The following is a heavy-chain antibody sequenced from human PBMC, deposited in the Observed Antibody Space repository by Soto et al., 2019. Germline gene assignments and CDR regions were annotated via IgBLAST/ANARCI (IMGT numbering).Heavy chain of an antibody. Sequence: QVQLVESGGGVVQPGRSLRLSCAASGFTFSSYAMHWVRQAPGKGLEWVAVISYDGSNKYYADSVKGRFTISGDNSKNTLYLQMNSLRAEDTAVYYCARWTVHFDYWGQGTLVTVSS. CDR2: ISYDGSNK. D-gene: IGHD2-21*02. V-gene: IGHV3-30-3*01. J-gene: IGHJ4*02. CDR1: GFTFSSYA. CDR3: ARWTVHFDY.